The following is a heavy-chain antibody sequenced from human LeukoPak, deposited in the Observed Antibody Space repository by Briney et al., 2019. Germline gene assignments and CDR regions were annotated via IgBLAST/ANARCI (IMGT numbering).Heavy chain of an antibody. CDR3: ARVGTWELQRVFDY. Sequence: PGGSLRLSCAASGFTFTDYWMTWVRQVPGKGLEWMANIQRGGSESYYVDSVKGRFTISRENAKNSLYLQMDSLRVEDTAVYYCARVGTWELQRVFDYWGQGTPVTVSS. J-gene: IGHJ4*02. D-gene: IGHD1-26*01. CDR1: GFTFTDYW. CDR2: IQRGGSES. V-gene: IGHV3-7*01.